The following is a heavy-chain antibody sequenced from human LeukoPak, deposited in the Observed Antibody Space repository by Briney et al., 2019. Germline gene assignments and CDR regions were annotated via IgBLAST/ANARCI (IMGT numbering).Heavy chain of an antibody. Sequence: ASVKVSCKASGYTFDDYAISWMRQARGQRLEWMGWISINNGNTKYAQKFQGRVTMTRDTSTSTAYMELRSLRSDDTAVYYCARDGLTYTYDTTGYYSEFDYWGQGTPVTVSS. D-gene: IGHD3-22*01. V-gene: IGHV1-18*01. CDR3: ARDGLTYTYDTTGYYSEFDY. J-gene: IGHJ4*02. CDR2: ISINNGNT. CDR1: GYTFDDYA.